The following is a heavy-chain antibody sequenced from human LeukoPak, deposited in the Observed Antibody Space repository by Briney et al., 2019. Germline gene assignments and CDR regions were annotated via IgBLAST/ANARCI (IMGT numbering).Heavy chain of an antibody. Sequence: SGGSLRLSCAASGFTFSNAWMSWVRQAPGKGLEWVGRIKGKTDGGTTDYTAPVKGRFTISRDDSKNTLYLQMNSLKTVDTAVYYCTTGPFDYYGSASYLANGMDVWGQGTTVTVSS. J-gene: IGHJ6*02. CDR3: TTGPFDYYGSASYLANGMDV. CDR1: GFTFSNAW. CDR2: IKGKTDGGTT. D-gene: IGHD3-10*01. V-gene: IGHV3-15*01.